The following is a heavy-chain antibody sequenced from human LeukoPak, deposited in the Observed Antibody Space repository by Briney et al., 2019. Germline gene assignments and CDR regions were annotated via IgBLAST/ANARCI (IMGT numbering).Heavy chain of an antibody. D-gene: IGHD6-13*01. J-gene: IGHJ6*03. V-gene: IGHV6-1*01. CDR3: ARDPSSSPVYYYYYYMDV. Sequence: SQTLSLTCALSGDSVSSNSAAWNWVRQSPSRGLEWLGRTYYRSKLYNDYAVSVKSLITINPDTSKNQFSLQLNSVTPEDTAVYYCARDPSSSPVYYYYYYMDVWGKGTTVTVSS. CDR1: GDSVSSNSAA. CDR2: TYYRSKLYN.